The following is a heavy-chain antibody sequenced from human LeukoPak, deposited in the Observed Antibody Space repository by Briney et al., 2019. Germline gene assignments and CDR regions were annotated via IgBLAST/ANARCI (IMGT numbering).Heavy chain of an antibody. CDR2: ISSSSTYM. J-gene: IGHJ4*02. CDR1: GFTFSSYS. CDR3: ARDPSPYSSRTPYFDY. Sequence: GGSLRLSCAASGFTFSSYSMNWDRQAPGKGPEWVSSISSSSTYMYYADSVKGRFTISRDNAQNSLYLQMNSLRAEDTAVYYCARDPSPYSSRTPYFDYWGQGTLVTVSS. D-gene: IGHD6-13*01. V-gene: IGHV3-21*01.